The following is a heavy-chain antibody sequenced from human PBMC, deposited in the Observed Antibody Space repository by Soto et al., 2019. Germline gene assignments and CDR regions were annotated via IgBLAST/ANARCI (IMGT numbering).Heavy chain of an antibody. CDR1: GGSISTYY. CDR3: ARFNYYHSSARDAFDI. V-gene: IGHV4-59*12. D-gene: IGHD3-22*01. CDR2: IYYSGST. Sequence: PSETLSLTCTVSGGSISTYYWSWIRQPPGKGLEWIGYIYYSGSTSYNPSLKSRVTISVDTSKNQFSLKLSSVTAADTAVYYCARFNYYHSSARDAFDIWGQGTMVTV. J-gene: IGHJ3*02.